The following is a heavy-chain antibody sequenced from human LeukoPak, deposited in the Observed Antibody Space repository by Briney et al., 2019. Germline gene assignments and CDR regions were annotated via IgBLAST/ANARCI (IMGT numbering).Heavy chain of an antibody. Sequence: SETLSLTCTVSGGSISRDIYHWGWIRQPPGKGLEWIGSIYYSGSTYYNPSLESRVTISVDTSKNQFSLKLSSVTAADTAVYYCARLTTDSTYHSGWFDPWGQGTRVTVSS. CDR3: ARLTTDSTYHSGWFDP. J-gene: IGHJ5*02. CDR2: IYYSGST. D-gene: IGHD3-22*01. V-gene: IGHV4-39*01. CDR1: GGSISRDIYH.